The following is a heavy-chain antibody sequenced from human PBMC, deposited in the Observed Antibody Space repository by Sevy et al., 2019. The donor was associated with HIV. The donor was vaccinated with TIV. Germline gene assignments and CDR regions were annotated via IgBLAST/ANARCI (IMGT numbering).Heavy chain of an antibody. J-gene: IGHJ6*03. V-gene: IGHV1-18*04. D-gene: IGHD6-6*01. CDR2: ISAYNGNT. Sequence: ASVKVSCKASGSTFTSYGISWVRQAPGQGLEWMGWISAYNGNTNYALKLQGRVTMTTDTSTSTAYMELRSLRSDDTAVYYCARDRIAARPYYYYYYMDVWGKGTTVTVSS. CDR3: ARDRIAARPYYYYYYMDV. CDR1: GSTFTSYG.